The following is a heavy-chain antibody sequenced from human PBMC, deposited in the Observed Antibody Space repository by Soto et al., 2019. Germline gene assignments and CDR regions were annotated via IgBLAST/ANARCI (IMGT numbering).Heavy chain of an antibody. J-gene: IGHJ3*02. Sequence: QVPLVQSGAEVKKPGASVKVSCKASAYTFTNYGISWVRQAPGQGLEWMGWISAYNGNTNYAQKLQGRVTMTTDTSTSTAYMELRSLRSDDTAVYYCARIYSGYGNDAFDIWGQGTMVTVAS. D-gene: IGHD5-12*01. V-gene: IGHV1-18*01. CDR2: ISAYNGNT. CDR3: ARIYSGYGNDAFDI. CDR1: AYTFTNYG.